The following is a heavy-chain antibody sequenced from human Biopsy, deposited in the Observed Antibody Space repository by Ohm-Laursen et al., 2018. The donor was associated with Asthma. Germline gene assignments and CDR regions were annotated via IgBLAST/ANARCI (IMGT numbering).Heavy chain of an antibody. CDR1: GDSISSNSW. Sequence: SETLSLTCAVSGDSISSNSWWTWVRQSPGRGLEWIGEIYYSGSTNYHPSLKGRVTMSVDKSKNQFSLKLRSVTAADTAVYFCARAPIPAYSDSSGFDLWGQGTLVTVSS. CDR2: IYYSGST. CDR3: ARAPIPAYSDSSGFDL. J-gene: IGHJ4*02. V-gene: IGHV4-4*02. D-gene: IGHD3-22*01.